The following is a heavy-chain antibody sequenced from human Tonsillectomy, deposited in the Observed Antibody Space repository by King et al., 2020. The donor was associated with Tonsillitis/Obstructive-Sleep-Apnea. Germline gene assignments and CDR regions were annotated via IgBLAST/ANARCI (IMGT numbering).Heavy chain of an antibody. J-gene: IGHJ3*02. D-gene: IGHD3-3*01. CDR1: GFTFDDYA. Sequence: VQLVESGGGLVQPGRSLRLSCAASGFTFDDYAMHWVRQAPGKGLEWVSGISWNSGNIAYADSVKGRFTISRDNAKNSLYLQMNSLRVEDTALYYCAKDMGMFGVVILRRDFGLDAFDIWGQGTMVTVSS. V-gene: IGHV3-9*01. CDR3: AKDMGMFGVVILRRDFGLDAFDI. CDR2: ISWNSGNI.